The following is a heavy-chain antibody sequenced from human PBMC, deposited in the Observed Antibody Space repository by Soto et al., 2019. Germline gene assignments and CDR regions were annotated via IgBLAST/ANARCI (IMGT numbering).Heavy chain of an antibody. CDR2: IIPISGTA. CDR3: ARSQCSSTSLEIYYSYYYGVDV. CDR1: GGTFSSYA. Sequence: QVQLVQSGAEVKKPGSSVKVSCKASGGTFSSYAISWVRQAPGQGLEWMGGIIPISGTANYAQKFQGRVTITADESTGTDYIELGTLRSEHTAVYYCARSQCSSTSLEIYYSYYYGVDVWGQGPTVTVSS. J-gene: IGHJ6*02. V-gene: IGHV1-69*01. D-gene: IGHD2-2*01.